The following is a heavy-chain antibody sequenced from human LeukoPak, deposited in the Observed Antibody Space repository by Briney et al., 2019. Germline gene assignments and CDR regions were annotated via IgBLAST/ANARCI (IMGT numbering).Heavy chain of an antibody. V-gene: IGHV3-53*01. D-gene: IGHD2-15*01. CDR2: IYRGGGT. J-gene: IGHJ4*02. Sequence: GGSLRLSCAASGLNVSTNNMNWVRQAPGKGLEWVSVIYRGGGTLNANSVKGGSTISRDSCRIALFLQMNRLRAEDTGDKYCARGHSAAYYWGQGTLVIVSS. CDR3: ARGHSAAYY. CDR1: GLNVSTNN.